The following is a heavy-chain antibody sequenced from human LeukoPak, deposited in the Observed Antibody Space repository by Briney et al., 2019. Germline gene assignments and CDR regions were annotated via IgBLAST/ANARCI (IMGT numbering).Heavy chain of an antibody. CDR3: ARGHDYGDYVPRYYYGMDV. V-gene: IGHV1-18*01. Sequence: GASVKVSCKASGYTFTSYGISWVRQAPGQGLEWMGWISAYNGNTNYAQKLQGRVTMTTDTSTSTAYMELRSLRSDDTAVYYCARGHDYGDYVPRYYYGMDVWGQGTTVTVSS. J-gene: IGHJ6*02. D-gene: IGHD4-17*01. CDR2: ISAYNGNT. CDR1: GYTFTSYG.